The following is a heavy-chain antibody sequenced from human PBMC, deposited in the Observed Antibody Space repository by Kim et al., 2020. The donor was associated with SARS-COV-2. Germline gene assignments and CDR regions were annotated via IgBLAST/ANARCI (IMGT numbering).Heavy chain of an antibody. J-gene: IGHJ4*01. CDR2: IYSDGST. CDR3: ATGLAYGGADCYSPYDY. D-gene: IGHD2-21*02. Sequence: GGSLRLSCAASGFTVSSNYMSWVRQAPGKGLEWVSVIYSDGSTYYADSAKSRFSTFTDNTTNTLYHQMNSLRSEDTTAYYYATGLAYGGADCYSPYDY. CDR1: GFTVSSNY. V-gene: IGHV3-53*01.